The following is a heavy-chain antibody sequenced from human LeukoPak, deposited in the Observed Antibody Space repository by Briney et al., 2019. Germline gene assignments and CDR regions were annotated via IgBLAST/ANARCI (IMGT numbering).Heavy chain of an antibody. D-gene: IGHD3-3*01. V-gene: IGHV3-30-3*01. CDR3: AKAQFWSGPLDP. J-gene: IGHJ5*02. Sequence: PGRSLRLSCAASGFTFSSYAMHWVRQAPGKGLEWVAVISYDGSNKYYADSVKGRFTISRDNAKNSLYLQMNSLRAEDTALYYCAKAQFWSGPLDPWGQGTLVTVSS. CDR2: ISYDGSNK. CDR1: GFTFSSYA.